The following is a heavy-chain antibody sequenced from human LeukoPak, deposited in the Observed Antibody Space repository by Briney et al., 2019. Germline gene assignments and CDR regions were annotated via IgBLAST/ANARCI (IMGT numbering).Heavy chain of an antibody. CDR2: IYCSGSI. CDR3: ARERPAIAAAAPRGSAFDI. V-gene: IGHV4-59*01. J-gene: IGHJ3*02. CDR1: GGSISSYY. Sequence: AETLSLTCTGSGGSISSYYWSWIRQPPGKGLEWVGYIYCSGSINYNPSLKSRVTISVDTSKNQFSLKLSSVSAADTAVYSCARERPAIAAAAPRGSAFDIWGQGTMVTVSS. D-gene: IGHD6-13*01.